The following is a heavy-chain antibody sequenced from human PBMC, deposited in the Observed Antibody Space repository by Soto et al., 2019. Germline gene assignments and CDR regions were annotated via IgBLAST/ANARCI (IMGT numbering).Heavy chain of an antibody. D-gene: IGHD6-13*01. CDR3: ARAAAAGYYYYYGMDV. CDR2: IIPIFGTA. CDR1: GGTFSSYA. Sequence: SVKVSCKASGGTFSSYAISWVRQAPGQGLEWMGGIIPIFGTANYAQKFQGRVTITAYESTSTAYMELSSLRSEDTAVYYCARAAAAGYYYYYGMDVWGQGTTVTVSS. V-gene: IGHV1-69*13. J-gene: IGHJ6*02.